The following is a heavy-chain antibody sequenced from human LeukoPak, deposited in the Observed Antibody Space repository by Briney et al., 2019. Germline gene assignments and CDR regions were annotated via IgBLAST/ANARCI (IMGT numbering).Heavy chain of an antibody. V-gene: IGHV1-69*01. Sequence: SVKVSCKASGGTFSSYAISWVRQAPGQGLEWMGGIIPIFGTANYAQKFQGRVTITADEPTSTAYMELSSLRSEDTAVYYCARSETDDYYYYGMDVWGKGTTVTVSS. CDR2: IIPIFGTA. J-gene: IGHJ6*04. CDR3: ARSETDDYYYYGMDV. CDR1: GGTFSSYA.